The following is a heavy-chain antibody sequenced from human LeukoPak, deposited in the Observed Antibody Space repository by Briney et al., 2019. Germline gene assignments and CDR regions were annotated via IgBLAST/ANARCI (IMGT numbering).Heavy chain of an antibody. Sequence: SPSETLSLTCAVYGGSFSGYYWSWIRQPPGKGLEWIGEINHSGSTNYNPSLKSRVTISVDTSKNQFSLKLSSVTAADTAVYYCARGPHYGDYRVDYWGQGTLVTVSS. V-gene: IGHV4-34*01. CDR1: GGSFSGYY. CDR2: INHSGST. J-gene: IGHJ4*02. CDR3: ARGPHYGDYRVDY. D-gene: IGHD4-17*01.